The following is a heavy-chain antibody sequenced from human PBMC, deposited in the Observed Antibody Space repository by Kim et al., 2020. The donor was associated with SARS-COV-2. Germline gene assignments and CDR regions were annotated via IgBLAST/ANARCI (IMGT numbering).Heavy chain of an antibody. CDR2: IKQDGSEK. J-gene: IGHJ6*03. Sequence: GGSLRLSCAASGFTFSSYWMSWVRQAPGKGVEWVANIKQDGSEKYYVDSVKGRFTISRDNAKNSLYLQMNSLRAEDTAVYYCARDSSGPDFWSGYSYYYYYYMDVWGKGTTVTVSS. V-gene: IGHV3-7*01. CDR3: ARDSSGPDFWSGYSYYYYYYMDV. D-gene: IGHD3-3*01. CDR1: GFTFSSYW.